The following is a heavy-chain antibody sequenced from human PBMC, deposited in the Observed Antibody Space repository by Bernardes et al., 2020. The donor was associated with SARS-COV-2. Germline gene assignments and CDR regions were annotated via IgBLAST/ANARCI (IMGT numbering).Heavy chain of an antibody. CDR3: ARGKQWLVKGDAFDI. CDR2: IKQDGSEK. Sequence: GGSLRLSRAASGFTFSSCWMNWVRQAPGKGLEWVANIKQDGSEKYYVDSVKGRFTISRDNAKNSVYLQMNSLRAEDTAVYYCARGKQWLVKGDAFDIWGQGTMVTVSS. V-gene: IGHV3-7*04. D-gene: IGHD6-19*01. CDR1: GFTFSSCW. J-gene: IGHJ3*02.